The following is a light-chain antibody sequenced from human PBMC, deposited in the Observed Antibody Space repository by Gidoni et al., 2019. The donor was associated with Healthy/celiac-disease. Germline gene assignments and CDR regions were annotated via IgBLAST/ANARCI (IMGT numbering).Light chain of an antibody. CDR2: DAS. J-gene: IGKJ4*01. CDR1: HDISNY. CDR3: QQYDNPSLT. Sequence: DIQMTQSPSSLSASVGDRVTITCQASHDISNYLNWYQQKPGKAPKLLIYDASNFETGVPSRFSGSGSGTDFTFTISSLQPEDIATYYCQQYDNPSLTFGGGTKVEIK. V-gene: IGKV1-33*01.